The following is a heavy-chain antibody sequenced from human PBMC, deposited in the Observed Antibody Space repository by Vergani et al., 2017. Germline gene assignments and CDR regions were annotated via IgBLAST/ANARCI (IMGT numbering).Heavy chain of an antibody. CDR2: IYHSGST. J-gene: IGHJ4*02. D-gene: IGHD6-13*01. V-gene: IGHV4-30-2*01. Sequence: QLQLQESGSGLVKPSQTLSLTCAVPGGSISSGGYSWSWIRQPPGKGLEWIGYIYHSGSTYYNPSLKSRVTISVDTSKNQFSLKLSSVADADTAVYYCAREMRGTYSGSFDYWGQGTLVTVSS. CDR1: GGSISSGGYS. CDR3: AREMRGTYSGSFDY.